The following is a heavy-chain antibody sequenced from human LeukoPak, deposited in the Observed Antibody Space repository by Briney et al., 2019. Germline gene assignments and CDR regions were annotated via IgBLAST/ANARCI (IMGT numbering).Heavy chain of an antibody. J-gene: IGHJ4*02. CDR2: ISSSGSTI. Sequence: GGSLRLSCAASGFTFSSYEMNWVRQAPGKGLEWVSYISSSGSTIYYADSVKGRYTISRDNAKNSLYLQMNSLRAEDTAVYYCARDPGGAFDYWGQGTLVTVSS. D-gene: IGHD3-16*01. CDR3: ARDPGGAFDY. V-gene: IGHV3-48*03. CDR1: GFTFSSYE.